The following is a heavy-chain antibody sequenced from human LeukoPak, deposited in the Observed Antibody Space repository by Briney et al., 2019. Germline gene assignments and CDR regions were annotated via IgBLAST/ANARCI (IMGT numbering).Heavy chain of an antibody. D-gene: IGHD6-19*01. CDR1: GGSFSGYY. CDR3: ARQWLVSPLFDY. CDR2: INHSGST. Sequence: SETLSLTCAVYGGSFSGYYWSWIRQPPGKGLEWIGEINHSGSTNYNPSLRSRVTESVHTSKNQLSLKLSSVTAADTAVYYCARQWLVSPLFDYWGQGTLVTVSS. V-gene: IGHV4-34*01. J-gene: IGHJ4*02.